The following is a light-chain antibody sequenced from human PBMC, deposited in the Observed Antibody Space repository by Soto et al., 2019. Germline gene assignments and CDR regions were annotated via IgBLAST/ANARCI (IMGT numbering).Light chain of an antibody. V-gene: IGLV2-14*01. CDR3: SSYTSSSTLV. Sequence: QSALTQPASVSGSPGQSITISCTGTSSDVGGYNYVSRYQQPPGKAPKLMIYDVSNRPPGVSNRFSGSKSGNTASLTISGIQAEDGAGNCWSSYTSSSTLVFGGGTKLTVL. CDR1: SSDVGGYNY. CDR2: DVS. J-gene: IGLJ2*01.